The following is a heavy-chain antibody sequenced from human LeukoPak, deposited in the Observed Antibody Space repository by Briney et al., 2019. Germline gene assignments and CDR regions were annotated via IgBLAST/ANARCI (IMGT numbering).Heavy chain of an antibody. CDR2: IYYSGST. V-gene: IGHV4-59*01. D-gene: IGHD4-17*01. Sequence: SETLSLTCTASGGSISSYYWSWIRQPPGKGLEWIGYIYYSGSTNYNPSLKSRVTISVDTSKNQFSLKLSSVTAADTAVYYCAREGDYGDFNWFDPWGQGTLVTVSS. CDR1: GGSISSYY. CDR3: AREGDYGDFNWFDP. J-gene: IGHJ5*02.